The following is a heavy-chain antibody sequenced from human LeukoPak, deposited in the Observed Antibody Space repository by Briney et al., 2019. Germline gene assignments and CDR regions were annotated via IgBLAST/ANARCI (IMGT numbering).Heavy chain of an antibody. D-gene: IGHD5-18*01. Sequence: PGGSLRLSCAASGFTFSSYAMHWVRQAPGEGLEWRAVISYDGSNKYYADSVKGRFTISRDNSKNTLYLQMNSLRVEDTAVYYCARGGYSNGLLPPFDYWGQGTLVTVSS. J-gene: IGHJ4*02. CDR2: ISYDGSNK. CDR3: ARGGYSNGLLPPFDY. CDR1: GFTFSSYA. V-gene: IGHV3-30-3*01.